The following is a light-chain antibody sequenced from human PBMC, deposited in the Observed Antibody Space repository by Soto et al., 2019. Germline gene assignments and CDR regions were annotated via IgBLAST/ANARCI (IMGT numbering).Light chain of an antibody. Sequence: DILLTQSPATLSLSSGDRATLTCRASQSISNKYLAWYQQTPGQATRLLIYGASNRATGIPDRFSSSGSGTDFTLTISRLEAEDFAVYYCQQYGNSGTFGQGTKVDI. J-gene: IGKJ1*01. V-gene: IGKV3-20*01. CDR3: QQYGNSGT. CDR1: QSISNKY. CDR2: GAS.